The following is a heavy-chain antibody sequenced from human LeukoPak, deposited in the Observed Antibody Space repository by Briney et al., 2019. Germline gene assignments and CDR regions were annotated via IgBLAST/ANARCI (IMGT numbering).Heavy chain of an antibody. CDR1: GFTFSSYS. CDR2: ISSSSSYI. J-gene: IGHJ4*02. D-gene: IGHD6-19*01. Sequence: GGSLRLSCAASGFTFSSYSMNWVRQAPGKGLEWVSSISSSSSYIYYADSVKGRFTISRDNAKNSLYLQMNSLRAEDTAVYYCARGGEYSSGWYAHFDYWGQGTLVTVSS. V-gene: IGHV3-21*01. CDR3: ARGGEYSSGWYAHFDY.